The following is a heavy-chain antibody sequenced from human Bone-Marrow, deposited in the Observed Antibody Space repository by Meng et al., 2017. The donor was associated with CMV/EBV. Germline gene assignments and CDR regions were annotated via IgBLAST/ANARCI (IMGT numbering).Heavy chain of an antibody. CDR1: GGPISSSSYH. Sequence: SETRSPTVTVLGGPISSSSYHWGWIRQPPGKGLEWIGSIYYSGSTNYNPSLKNRVTISADTSTNYFSLKLSSVTAADTAVYYRANVQGLIATARNLNRFDPWGQGTLVTVSS. V-gene: IGHV4-39*07. J-gene: IGHJ5*02. CDR3: ANVQGLIATARNLNRFDP. D-gene: IGHD6-13*01. CDR2: IYYSGST.